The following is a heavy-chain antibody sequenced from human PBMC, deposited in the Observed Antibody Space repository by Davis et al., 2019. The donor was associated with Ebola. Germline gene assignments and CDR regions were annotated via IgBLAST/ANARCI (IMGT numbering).Heavy chain of an antibody. D-gene: IGHD6-19*01. Sequence: PGGSLRLSCAASGFTFSSYAMTWVRQAPGKGLEWVSPIGASGTGTYYADSVKGRFTISRDISKNTLFLQVNSLRAEDTAVYYCAKGSSDSRPYHFDYWGQGTLVTVSS. CDR2: IGASGTGT. V-gene: IGHV3-23*01. J-gene: IGHJ4*02. CDR3: AKGSSDSRPYHFDY. CDR1: GFTFSSYA.